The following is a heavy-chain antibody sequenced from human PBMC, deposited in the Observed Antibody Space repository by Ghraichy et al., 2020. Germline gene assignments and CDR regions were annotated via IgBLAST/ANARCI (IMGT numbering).Heavy chain of an antibody. CDR2: INGDDSIT. CDR3: VRQSPVHLGY. CDR1: GFTLSNYW. Sequence: GGSLRLSCAASGFTLSNYWMHWVRQAPGKGLVWVSRINGDDSITNYADSVKGRFTISRDNAKNTLFLQMHSLRAEDTALYYCVRQSPVHLGYWSQGTLVTVSS. V-gene: IGHV3-74*01. D-gene: IGHD1-1*01. J-gene: IGHJ4*02.